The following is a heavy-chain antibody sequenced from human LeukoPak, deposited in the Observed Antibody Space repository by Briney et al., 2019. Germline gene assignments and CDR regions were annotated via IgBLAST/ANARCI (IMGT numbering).Heavy chain of an antibody. Sequence: GASVTVSCKASGYTFTSYDINWVRQATGQGLEWMGWMNPNSGNTGYAQKFQGRVTMTRNTSISTAYMELSSLRSEDTAVYYCARGPFRRGFGVVKKIYNWFDPWGQGTLVTVSS. D-gene: IGHD3-3*01. CDR1: GYTFTSYD. V-gene: IGHV1-8*01. CDR3: ARGPFRRGFGVVKKIYNWFDP. CDR2: MNPNSGNT. J-gene: IGHJ5*02.